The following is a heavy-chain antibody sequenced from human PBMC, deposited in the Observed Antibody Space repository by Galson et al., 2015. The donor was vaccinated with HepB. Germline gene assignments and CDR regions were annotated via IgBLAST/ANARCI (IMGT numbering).Heavy chain of an antibody. CDR1: GGTFSSFA. V-gene: IGHV1-69*13. D-gene: IGHD4-17*01. CDR3: ARGHDYADYLGAS. Sequence: SVKVSCKASGGTFSSFAVSWVRQAPGQGLEWMGGIIPLFGTSVYSQKFQGRVTITADESTGTAYMELSSLRSEDTALYFCARGHDYADYLGASWGQGTLVTVSS. J-gene: IGHJ5*02. CDR2: IIPLFGTS.